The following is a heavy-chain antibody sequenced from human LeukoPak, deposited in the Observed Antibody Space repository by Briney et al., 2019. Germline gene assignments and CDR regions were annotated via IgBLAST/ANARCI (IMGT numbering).Heavy chain of an antibody. D-gene: IGHD1-26*01. V-gene: IGHV1-18*01. CDR2: ISAYNGNT. J-gene: IGHJ4*02. CDR1: GYTFTSYG. CDR3: ARLLVGGSYCHYHVDY. Sequence: ASVKVSCKASGYTFTSYGISWVRQAPGQGLEWMGWISAYNGNTNYAQKLQGRVTMTTDTSTSTAYMELRSLRSDDTAVYYCARLLVGGSYCHYHVDYWGQGTLVTVSS.